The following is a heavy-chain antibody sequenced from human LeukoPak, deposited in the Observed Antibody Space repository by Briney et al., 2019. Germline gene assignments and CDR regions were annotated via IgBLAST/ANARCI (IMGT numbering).Heavy chain of an antibody. CDR3: ARGPRNYYDSSGYYDSYYYGMDV. D-gene: IGHD3-22*01. Sequence: GASVKVSCKASGYTFTSYDINWVRQATGQGPEWMGWMNPNSGNTGYAQKFQGRVTMTRNTSISTAYMELSSLRSEDTAVYYCARGPRNYYDSSGYYDSYYYGMDVWGQGTTVTVSS. CDR2: MNPNSGNT. CDR1: GYTFTSYD. J-gene: IGHJ6*02. V-gene: IGHV1-8*01.